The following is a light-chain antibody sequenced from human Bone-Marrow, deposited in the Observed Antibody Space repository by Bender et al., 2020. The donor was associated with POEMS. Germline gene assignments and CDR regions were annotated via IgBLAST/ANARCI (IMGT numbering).Light chain of an antibody. CDR1: NSNIGTAHG. V-gene: IGLV2-8*01. Sequence: QSVLTQPPSVSGAPGQRVTISCTGSNSNIGTAHGVAWYQQHPGKAPKLMIYEVNKRPSGVPDRFSGSKSGNTASLTVSGLQAEDEADYYCSSYAGSNTWVFGGGTKLTVL. J-gene: IGLJ3*02. CDR2: EVN. CDR3: SSYAGSNTWV.